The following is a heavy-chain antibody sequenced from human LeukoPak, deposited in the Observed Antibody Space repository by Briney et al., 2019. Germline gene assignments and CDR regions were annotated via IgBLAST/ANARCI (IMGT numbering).Heavy chain of an antibody. CDR2: IKQDGSEK. CDR1: GFTFSSYW. V-gene: IGHV3-7*01. CDR3: ARDPYSGAYYEGYYYYMDV. J-gene: IGHJ6*03. Sequence: GGSLRLSCAGSGFTFSSYWMNWVRQAPEKGLEWVANIKQDGSEKDYVDSVKGRFTISRDNAKNSLYLQMNSLRAEDTAVYYCARDPYSGAYYEGYYYYMDVWGKGTTVTVSS. D-gene: IGHD1-26*01.